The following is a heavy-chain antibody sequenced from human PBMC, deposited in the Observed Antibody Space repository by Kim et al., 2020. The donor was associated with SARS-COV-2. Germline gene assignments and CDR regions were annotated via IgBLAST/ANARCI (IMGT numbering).Heavy chain of an antibody. CDR2: MNPNSGNT. Sequence: ASVKVSCKASGYTFSSYDINWVRQATGQGLEWMGWMNPNSGNTGYAQKFQGRVTMTRNTSITTAYMELSSLRSEDTAVYYCAREDTGGYYYYYYYGMDVWGQGTTVIVSS. J-gene: IGHJ6*02. CDR3: AREDTGGYYYYYYYGMDV. CDR1: GYTFSSYD. V-gene: IGHV1-8*01. D-gene: IGHD3-22*01.